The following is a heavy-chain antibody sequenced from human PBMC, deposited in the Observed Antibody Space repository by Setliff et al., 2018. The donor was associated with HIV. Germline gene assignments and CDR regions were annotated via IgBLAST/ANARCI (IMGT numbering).Heavy chain of an antibody. CDR3: ARGRPEELYDFWTDYYNAFDI. V-gene: IGHV4-34*01. CDR2: VNHSGST. CDR1: GGSFSGYY. Sequence: PSETLSLTCAVYGGSFSGYYWSWIRQPPGKGLEWIGEVNHSGSTNYNPSLKSRFTISVDTSKKQFSLKLSSVTAADTAVYYCARGRPEELYDFWTDYYNAFDIWGQGTPVTVSS. J-gene: IGHJ3*02. D-gene: IGHD3-3*01.